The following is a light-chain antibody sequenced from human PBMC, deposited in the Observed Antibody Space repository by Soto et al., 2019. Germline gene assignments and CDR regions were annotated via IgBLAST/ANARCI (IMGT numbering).Light chain of an antibody. CDR3: QQYDNSPWP. CDR1: QSVSSNY. V-gene: IGKV3-20*01. J-gene: IGKJ1*01. CDR2: GAS. Sequence: ELLLAQSPGTTSRHPVDRLSLHFGASQSVSSNYLAWYQLKPGQAPRLIIYGASSRVTGFPARFSGSGSGKDVTLNIRSLQSDEWAVDYCQQYDNSPWPCGQGPQVDLK.